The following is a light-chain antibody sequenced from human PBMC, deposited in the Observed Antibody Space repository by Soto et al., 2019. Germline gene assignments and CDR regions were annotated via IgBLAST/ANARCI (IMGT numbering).Light chain of an antibody. V-gene: IGKV3-11*01. CDR1: QSAGSY. CDR3: QQRRTWPLT. CDR2: DAS. J-gene: IGKJ4*01. Sequence: ETVLTQSPATLSLSPGERATLSCRASQSAGSYLAWYQQRPGQAPRLLIYDASNRATGIPARFSGSGSGTDFTLTIRSLEPEDFAVYYCQQRRTWPLTFGGGTKVEIK.